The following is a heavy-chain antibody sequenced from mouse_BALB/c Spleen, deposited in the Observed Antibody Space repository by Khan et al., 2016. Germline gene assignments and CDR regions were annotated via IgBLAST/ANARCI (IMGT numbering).Heavy chain of an antibody. J-gene: IGHJ2*01. CDR3: AKNYGSSYYFDY. CDR1: GYTFTSYW. V-gene: IGHV1-7*01. CDR2: INPSTGYT. Sequence: QVQLQQPGAELAKPGASVKMSCKASGYTFTSYWMHWVKQRPGQGLEWIGYINPSTGYTEYNQKFKDKATLTADKSSSTAYMQLSSLTSEDSAVYYCAKNYGSSYYFDYWGQGTTLTVSS. D-gene: IGHD1-1*01.